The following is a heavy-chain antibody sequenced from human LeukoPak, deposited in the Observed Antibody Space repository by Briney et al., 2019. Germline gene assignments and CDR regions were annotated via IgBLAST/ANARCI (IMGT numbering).Heavy chain of an antibody. CDR2: IRYDGSNE. D-gene: IGHD2-15*01. CDR1: GLTFSDEY. V-gene: IGHV3-30*02. Sequence: GGSLRLSCAASGLTFSDEYMSWIRQAPGKGLEWVAFIRYDGSNEYYADSVKGRFTISRDKSKNTLSQQMNGLRVEDTAVYYCAKVMPPGRIRFYSYYMDVWGKGTTVTVS. J-gene: IGHJ6*03. CDR3: AKVMPPGRIRFYSYYMDV.